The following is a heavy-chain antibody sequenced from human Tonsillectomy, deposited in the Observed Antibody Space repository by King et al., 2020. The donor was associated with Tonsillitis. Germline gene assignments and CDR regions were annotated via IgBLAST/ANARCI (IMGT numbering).Heavy chain of an antibody. V-gene: IGHV4-59*01. CDR3: ARFTRDFDS. Sequence: VQLQESGPGLVKPSETLSLICTVSGGSITPYYWSWIRQPPGKGLEWSGYIYYAGTTTYNPPLKTRVTISVDTSRNQFSLQLTSVIAADTAIYFCARFTRDFDSWGQGTLVTVSS. D-gene: IGHD3-10*01. CDR1: GGSITPYY. J-gene: IGHJ4*02. CDR2: IYYAGTT.